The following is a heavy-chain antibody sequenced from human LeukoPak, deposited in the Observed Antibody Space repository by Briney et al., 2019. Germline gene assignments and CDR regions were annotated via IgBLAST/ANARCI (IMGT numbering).Heavy chain of an antibody. CDR3: AKEVVSGFDSGYAFDI. CDR2: IRYDGSNK. J-gene: IGHJ3*02. D-gene: IGHD3-22*01. Sequence: PGGSLRLSCAASGFTFSSYGMDWVRQAPGEGLEWVAIIRYDGSNKYYADSVKGRFTISRDNSKNTLYLQMNSLRDEDTAVYYCAKEVVSGFDSGYAFDIWGQRTMVTVSS. CDR1: GFTFSSYG. V-gene: IGHV3-30*02.